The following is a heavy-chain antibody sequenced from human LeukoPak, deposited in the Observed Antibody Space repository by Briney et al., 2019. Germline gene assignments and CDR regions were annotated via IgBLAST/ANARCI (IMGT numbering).Heavy chain of an antibody. CDR1: GGSISSSSYY. CDR3: ARRYHYDSSGYYPFDY. V-gene: IGHV4-39*01. J-gene: IGHJ4*02. Sequence: PSETLSPTCTVSGGSISSSSYYWGWLRQPPWRGLEWFGSIYYSGSTYYNPSLPSRVTISVATSNSQFSLKLSSVTAADTAVYYCARRYHYDSSGYYPFDYSGQGTLVTVSS. D-gene: IGHD3-22*01. CDR2: IYYSGST.